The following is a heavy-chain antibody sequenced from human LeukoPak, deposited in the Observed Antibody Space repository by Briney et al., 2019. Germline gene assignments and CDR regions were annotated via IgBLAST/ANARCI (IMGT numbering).Heavy chain of an antibody. CDR3: ARAGKVASGWYYFVY. J-gene: IGHJ4*02. D-gene: IGHD6-19*01. CDR1: GFTISNYA. CDR2: ISSNGGST. V-gene: IGHV3-64*01. Sequence: GGSLRLSCAASGFTISNYAMHWVRQAPGKGLEYVSGISSNGGSTYYANSVKGRFIISRDNSKNTLYLQMGSLRAGDMAVYYCARAGKVASGWYYFVYWGQGTLVTVSS.